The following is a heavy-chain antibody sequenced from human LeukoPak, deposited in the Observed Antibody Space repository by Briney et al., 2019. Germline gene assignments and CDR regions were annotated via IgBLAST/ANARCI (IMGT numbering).Heavy chain of an antibody. D-gene: IGHD2-21*02. CDR3: ARVVVVTAAREAYYYYYYMDV. CDR2: IYTSGSS. V-gene: IGHV4-4*07. Sequence: SETLSLTCTVSGGSISDYYWSWIRQPAGKGLEWIGRIYTSGSSNYNPSLKSRVTMSVDTSKNQFSLKLSSVTAADTAVYYCARVVVVTAAREAYYYYYYMDVWGKGTTVTISS. J-gene: IGHJ6*03. CDR1: GGSISDYY.